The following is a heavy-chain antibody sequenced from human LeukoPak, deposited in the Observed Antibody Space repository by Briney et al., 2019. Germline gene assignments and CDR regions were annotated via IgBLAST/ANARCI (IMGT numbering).Heavy chain of an antibody. Sequence: SVKVSCKASGGTFSSYAISWVRQAPGQGLQWMGGIIPIFGTANYAQKFQGRVTITADESTSTAYMELSSLRSEDTAVYYCATKRPHGDLSYWGQGTLVTVSS. D-gene: IGHD4-17*01. CDR3: ATKRPHGDLSY. V-gene: IGHV1-69*13. CDR1: GGTFSSYA. J-gene: IGHJ4*02. CDR2: IIPIFGTA.